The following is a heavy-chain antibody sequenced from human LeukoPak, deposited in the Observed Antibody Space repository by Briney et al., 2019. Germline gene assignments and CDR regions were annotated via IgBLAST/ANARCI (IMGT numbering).Heavy chain of an antibody. D-gene: IGHD3-16*01. CDR1: GYTFTNYG. J-gene: IGHJ4*02. V-gene: IGHV1-18*04. CDR2: ISAHNGNT. Sequence: ASVKVSCKAAGYTFTNYGVTWVRQAPGQGLEWVGWISAHNGNTNYVQKLQDRVTMTTDTSTTTAYLELRNLRSDDTAVYYCARDSASISFPPAYDYWGQGTVVAVSS. CDR3: ARDSASISFPPAYDY.